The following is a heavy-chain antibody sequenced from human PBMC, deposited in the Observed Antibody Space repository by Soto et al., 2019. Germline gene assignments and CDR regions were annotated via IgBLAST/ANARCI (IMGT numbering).Heavy chain of an antibody. CDR2: SSYDGSNK. Sequence: GGSLRLSCAASRFTLSSYAMHWVRQAPGKGLEWVAVSSYDGSNKYYADSVKGRFTISRDNSKNTLYLQMNSLSAEDTAVYYCARGSSVVITYFDYWGQGTLVTVSS. V-gene: IGHV3-30-3*01. J-gene: IGHJ4*02. D-gene: IGHD3-22*01. CDR1: RFTLSSYA. CDR3: ARGSSVVITYFDY.